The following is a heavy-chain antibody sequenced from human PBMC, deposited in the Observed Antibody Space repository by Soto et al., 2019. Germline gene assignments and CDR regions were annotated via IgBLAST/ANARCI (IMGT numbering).Heavy chain of an antibody. CDR3: ARDSATMVRGVPRGYFDY. CDR1: GFTFSSYA. D-gene: IGHD3-10*01. CDR2: ISYDGSNK. Sequence: QVQLVESGGGVVQPGRSLRLSCAASGFTFSSYAMHWVRQAPGKGLEWVAVISYDGSNKYYADSVKGRFTISRDNSKNTLYLQMNSLRAEDTAVYYCARDSATMVRGVPRGYFDYWGQGTLVTVSS. J-gene: IGHJ4*02. V-gene: IGHV3-30-3*01.